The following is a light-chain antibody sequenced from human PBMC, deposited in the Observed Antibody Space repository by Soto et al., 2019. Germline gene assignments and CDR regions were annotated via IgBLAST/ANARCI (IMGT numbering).Light chain of an antibody. Sequence: IVMTQSPAALSVSPGESATLSCRASQTVRSNVACYQQIPGQAPTLLIYDASNRGTGVPARCSGSRSGTDFTLTISSLEAEDFAVYYCQQRSNWPRTFGQGTKVDIK. CDR1: QTVRSN. CDR3: QQRSNWPRT. CDR2: DAS. V-gene: IGKV3-11*01. J-gene: IGKJ1*01.